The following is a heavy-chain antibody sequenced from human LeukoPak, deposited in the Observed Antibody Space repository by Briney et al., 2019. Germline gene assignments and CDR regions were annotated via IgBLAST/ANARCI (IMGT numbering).Heavy chain of an antibody. J-gene: IGHJ4*02. V-gene: IGHV3-23*01. CDR1: GFTFSSYA. CDR3: AKDLRGRAIGTPNLDY. Sequence: HPGGSLRLSCAASGFTFSSYAMSWVRQAPGKGLEWVSAISGSGGSTYYADSVKGRFTISRDNSKNTLYLQMNSLRAEDTAVYYCAKDLRGRAIGTPNLDYWSQGTLVTVSS. D-gene: IGHD4-17*01. CDR2: ISGSGGST.